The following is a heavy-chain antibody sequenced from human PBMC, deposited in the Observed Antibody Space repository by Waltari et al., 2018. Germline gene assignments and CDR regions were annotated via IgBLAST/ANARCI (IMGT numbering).Heavy chain of an antibody. Sequence: EVQLVESGGGLVEPGRSLRLSCTGSGFTFGDYGVSWFRQTPGKGLEWLGVIRVRAHGGTPVYAASVKGRFTISRDDSNSIAYLQVNTLKTEDTALYYCTAWADGVDDYFDYWGQGTLVTVSS. CDR1: GFTFGDYG. D-gene: IGHD3-16*01. J-gene: IGHJ4*02. CDR2: IRVRAHGGTP. CDR3: TAWADGVDDYFDY. V-gene: IGHV3-49*03.